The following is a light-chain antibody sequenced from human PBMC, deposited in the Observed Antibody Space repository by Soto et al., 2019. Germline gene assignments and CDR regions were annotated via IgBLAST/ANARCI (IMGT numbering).Light chain of an antibody. CDR2: GAS. V-gene: IGKV3-20*01. CDR1: QRVGSSY. Sequence: EIVLTQSPGTLSLSPGERATLSCRASQRVGSSYLAWYQQKPGQAPRLLIYGASIRATGIADRFSGSGSVTDFTLINRRLEPEDFAVYYCKQYGTSPPWTFGQGTKVNIK. J-gene: IGKJ1*01. CDR3: KQYGTSPPWT.